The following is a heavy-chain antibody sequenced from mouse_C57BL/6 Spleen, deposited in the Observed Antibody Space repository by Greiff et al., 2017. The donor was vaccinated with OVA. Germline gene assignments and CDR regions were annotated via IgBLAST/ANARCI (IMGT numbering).Heavy chain of an antibody. CDR2: IYPGDGDT. Sequence: QVQLKESGPELVKPGASVKISCKASGYAFSSSWMNWVKQRPGKGLEWIGRIYPGDGDTNYNGKFKGKATLTADKSSSTAYMQLSSLTSEDSAVYFCARVYGSSYVDWYFDVWGTGTTVTVSS. CDR3: ARVYGSSYVDWYFDV. V-gene: IGHV1-82*01. J-gene: IGHJ1*03. CDR1: GYAFSSSW. D-gene: IGHD1-1*01.